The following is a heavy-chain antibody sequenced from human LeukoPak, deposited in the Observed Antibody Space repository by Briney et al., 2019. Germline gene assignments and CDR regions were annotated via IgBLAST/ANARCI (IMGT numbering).Heavy chain of an antibody. V-gene: IGHV4-39*01. D-gene: IGHD3-10*01. J-gene: IGHJ4*02. CDR2: IYYSGST. CDR3: ALGSVFAY. CDR1: GDSISTSSSY. Sequence: SETLSLTCTVSGDSISTSSSYWGWIRQPPGEGLEWIGSIYYSGSTYYNTSLKSRLTISVGTSNTQCSLRLTSVTAADTAVYYCALGSVFAYWGQGAPVTVSS.